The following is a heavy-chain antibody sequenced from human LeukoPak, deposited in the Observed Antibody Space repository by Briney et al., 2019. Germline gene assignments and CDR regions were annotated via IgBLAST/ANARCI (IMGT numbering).Heavy chain of an antibody. J-gene: IGHJ5*02. CDR1: GFTFSSYW. D-gene: IGHD3-3*01. Sequence: GGSLRLSCAASGFTFSSYWMSWVRQAPGKGLGWVANIKQDGSEKYYVDSVKGRFTISRDNAKNSLDLQMNSLRVEDTAVYYCAKHYDFWSGYGSNWFDPWGQGTLVTVSS. CDR2: IKQDGSEK. V-gene: IGHV3-7*01. CDR3: AKHYDFWSGYGSNWFDP.